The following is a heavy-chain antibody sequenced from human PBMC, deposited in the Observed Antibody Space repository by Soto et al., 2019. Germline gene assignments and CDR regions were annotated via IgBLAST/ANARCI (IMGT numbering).Heavy chain of an antibody. V-gene: IGHV3-33*01. CDR1: GFTFSSYG. CDR2: IWYDGSNK. D-gene: IGHD6-6*01. J-gene: IGHJ6*02. CDR3: AREASIAARPAHYYYYGMDV. Sequence: PRVSLRLSCSASGFTFSSYGMHWVRQAPGKGLEWVAVIWYDGSNKYYADSVKGRFTISRDNSKNTLYLQLNSLRAEDTAVYYCAREASIAARPAHYYYYGMDVWGQGTTVDVS.